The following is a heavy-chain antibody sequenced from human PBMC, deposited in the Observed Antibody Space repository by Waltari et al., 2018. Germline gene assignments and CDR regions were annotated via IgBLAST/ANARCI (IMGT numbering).Heavy chain of an antibody. CDR1: GFCFSTYG. J-gene: IGHJ4*02. CDR2: ISYDGRNK. D-gene: IGHD3-22*01. CDR3: AKDRGGYYESSGYPLIDY. V-gene: IGHV3-30*18. Sequence: QVQLVESGGGVVQPGQSLRLSCAASGFCFSTYGMPWVRQAPGKGLWWVSIISYDGRNKYFADSVKGRFTISRDNSKNTLFLQMNSLRGDDTAVYYCAKDRGGYYESSGYPLIDYWGQGTLVTVSS.